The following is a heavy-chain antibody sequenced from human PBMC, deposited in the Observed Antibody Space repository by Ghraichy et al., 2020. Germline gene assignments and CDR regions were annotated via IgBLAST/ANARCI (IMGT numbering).Heavy chain of an antibody. CDR1: THTFGNFG. CDR2: ISADNSDT. V-gene: IGHV1-18*01. CDR3: ARTYTHSSGWGGHYYYFMDV. D-gene: IGHD2-2*02. J-gene: IGHJ6*03. Sequence: ASVKVSCKASTHTFGNFGITWVRQAPGDGLEWMGWISADNSDTDYAQKFKGRVTMTTDTSTNTAYLELRSLTTDDTAVYYCARTYTHSSGWGGHYYYFMDVWGEGTTVTVSS.